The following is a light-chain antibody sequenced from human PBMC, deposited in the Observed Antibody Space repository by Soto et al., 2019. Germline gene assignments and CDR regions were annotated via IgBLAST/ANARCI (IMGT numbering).Light chain of an antibody. J-gene: IGKJ1*01. CDR3: LQYQSYWT. CDR1: PSISRQ. Sequence: DIQMTQSPSTLSASVGDRVSITCRASPSISRQLAWYQQKPGKAPNLLIYQASNLETGVPSTITGSGSGTEFTLTISSLQTDDLEAYYGLQYQSYWTFGQGTKVEVK. CDR2: QAS. V-gene: IGKV1-5*03.